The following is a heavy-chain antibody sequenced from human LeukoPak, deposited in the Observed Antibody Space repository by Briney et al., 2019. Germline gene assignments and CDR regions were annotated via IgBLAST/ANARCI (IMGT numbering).Heavy chain of an antibody. D-gene: IGHD2-2*02. J-gene: IGHJ3*02. CDR2: IYHSGST. Sequence: PSETLSLTCTVSGYSISSGYYWGWIRQPPGKGLEWIGSIYHSGSTYYNPSLKSRVTISVDTSKNQFSLKLSSVTAADTAVYYSARIPFKHAFDIWGQGTMVTVSS. CDR1: GYSISSGYY. CDR3: ARIPFKHAFDI. V-gene: IGHV4-38-2*02.